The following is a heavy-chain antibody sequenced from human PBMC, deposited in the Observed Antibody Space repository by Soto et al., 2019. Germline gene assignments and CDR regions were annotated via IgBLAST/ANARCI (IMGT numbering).Heavy chain of an antibody. D-gene: IGHD1-26*01. CDR2: ISAYNHYT. Sequence: QVALVQSGPEVRKPGASVNVSCKASGYTFSTYGIIWVRQAPGQGLEWMGWISAYNHYTNYAQKFQDRVTMTTDTSTNTAYMELRSLTSGDTAMYFCARVGPSREVPYPFEYWGQGTLVTVSS. J-gene: IGHJ4*02. CDR1: GYTFSTYG. CDR3: ARVGPSREVPYPFEY. V-gene: IGHV1-18*01.